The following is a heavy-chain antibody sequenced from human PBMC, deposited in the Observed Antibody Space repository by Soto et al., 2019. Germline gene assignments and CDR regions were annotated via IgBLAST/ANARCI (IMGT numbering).Heavy chain of an antibody. CDR3: ARVYGYGYGHFDF. D-gene: IGHD5-18*01. V-gene: IGHV1-18*01. CDR2: ISAHNGYT. J-gene: IGHJ4*02. Sequence: QVQLVQSGPEVREPGASVKVSCKASGYVFTKHGISWVRQAPGQGLEWLGWISAHNGYTNYAGNFQGRLTLTTNTAASTAYMELRSLRSDDTAIYYCARVYGYGYGHFDFWDQGTLVTASS. CDR1: GYVFTKHG.